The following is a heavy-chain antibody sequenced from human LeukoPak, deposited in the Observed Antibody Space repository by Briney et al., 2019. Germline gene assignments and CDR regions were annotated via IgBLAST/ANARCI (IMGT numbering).Heavy chain of an antibody. V-gene: IGHV3-23*01. D-gene: IGHD1-1*01. CDR3: AKDTTLVLDAFDI. J-gene: IGHJ3*02. CDR2: ISGSGGST. Sequence: GGSLRLSCAVSGFTLSSYAMSWVRQAPGKGLEWVSGISGSGGSTYYADSVKGRFTISRDNSKNTLYLQVNGLRAEDTAVYYCAKDTTLVLDAFDIWGQGTMVTVSS. CDR1: GFTLSSYA.